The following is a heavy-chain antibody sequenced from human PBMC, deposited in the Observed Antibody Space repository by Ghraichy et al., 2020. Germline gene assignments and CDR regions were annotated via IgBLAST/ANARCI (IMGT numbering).Heavy chain of an antibody. V-gene: IGHV4-30-4*01. J-gene: IGHJ4*02. Sequence: SETLSLTCTVSGGSISSDDYYWSWIRQPPGKGLEWIGYIYNSGRTYYNPSLKSRVTTSIDTSKNQFSLRLSSVTAADTAVYYCARDRGVYFDYWGQGILVTVSS. CDR3: ARDRGVYFDY. D-gene: IGHD1-26*01. CDR1: GGSISSDDYY. CDR2: IYNSGRT.